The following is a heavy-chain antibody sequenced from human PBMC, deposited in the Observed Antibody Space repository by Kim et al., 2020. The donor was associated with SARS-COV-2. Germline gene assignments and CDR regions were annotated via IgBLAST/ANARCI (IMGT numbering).Heavy chain of an antibody. Sequence: SETLSLTCTVSGGSISSGGYYWSWIRQHPGKGLEWIGYIYYSGSTYYNPSLKSRVTISVDTSKNQFSLKLSSVTAADTAVYYCARDAELGYCRGGSCHDAFDIWGQGTVVTVSS. CDR2: IYYSGST. J-gene: IGHJ3*02. D-gene: IGHD2-15*01. V-gene: IGHV4-31*03. CDR1: GGSISSGGYY. CDR3: ARDAELGYCRGGSCHDAFDI.